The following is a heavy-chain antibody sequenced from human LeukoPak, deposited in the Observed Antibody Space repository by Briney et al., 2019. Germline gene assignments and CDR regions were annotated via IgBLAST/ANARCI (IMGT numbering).Heavy chain of an antibody. CDR3: ARDPYYYDSSGYYGGWSYYFDY. CDR1: GFTFSSYS. J-gene: IGHJ4*02. D-gene: IGHD3-22*01. V-gene: IGHV3-21*01. CDR2: ISSSSSYI. Sequence: PGGSLRLPCAASGFTFSSYSMNWVRQAPGKGLEWVSSISSSSSYIYYADSVKGRFTISRDNAKNSLYLQMNSLRAEDTAVYYCARDPYYYDSSGYYGGWSYYFDYWGQGTLVTVSS.